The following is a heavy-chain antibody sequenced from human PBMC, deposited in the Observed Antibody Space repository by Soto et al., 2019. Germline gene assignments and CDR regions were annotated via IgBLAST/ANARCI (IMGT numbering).Heavy chain of an antibody. D-gene: IGHD6-19*01. CDR3: ARATKRSDIAVAGPAEGY. CDR1: GFTFSSYS. CDR2: ISSSSSTI. V-gene: IGHV3-48*01. Sequence: PGGSLRLSCAASGFTFSSYSMNWVRQAPGKGLEWVSYISSSSSTIYYADSVKGRFTISRDNAKNSLYLQMNSLRAEDTAVYYCARATKRSDIAVAGPAEGYWGQGTLVTVSS. J-gene: IGHJ4*02.